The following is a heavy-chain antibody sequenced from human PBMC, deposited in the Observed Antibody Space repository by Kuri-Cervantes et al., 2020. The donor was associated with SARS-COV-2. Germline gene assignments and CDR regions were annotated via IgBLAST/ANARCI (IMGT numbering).Heavy chain of an antibody. V-gene: IGHV3-30-3*01. J-gene: IGHJ3*02. CDR1: GFTFSDAW. D-gene: IGHD3-10*01. CDR2: ISYDGSNK. CDR3: AREEGTGRAFDI. Sequence: GRSLRLSCVGSGFTFSDAWMSWVRQAPGKGLEWVAVISYDGSNKYYADSVKGRFTISRDNSKNTLYLQMNSLRAEDTAVYYCAREEGTGRAFDIWGQGTMVTVSS.